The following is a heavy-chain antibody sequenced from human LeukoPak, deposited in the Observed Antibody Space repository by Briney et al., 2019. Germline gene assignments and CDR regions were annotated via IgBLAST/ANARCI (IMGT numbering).Heavy chain of an antibody. CDR2: INHSGST. CDR1: GGSFSGYY. CDR3: ARGWGGSSWYIDY. Sequence: PSETLSLTCAVYGGSFSGYYWSWIRQPPGKGLEWIGEINHSGSTNYNPSLKSRVTISVDTSKNQFSLKLSSVTAADTAVYYCARGWGGSSWYIDYWGQGTLVTVSS. J-gene: IGHJ4*02. D-gene: IGHD6-13*01. V-gene: IGHV4-34*01.